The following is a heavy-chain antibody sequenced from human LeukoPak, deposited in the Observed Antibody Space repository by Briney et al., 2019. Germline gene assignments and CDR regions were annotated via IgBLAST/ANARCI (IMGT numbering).Heavy chain of an antibody. V-gene: IGHV3-48*03. CDR2: IGSGGSTI. CDR3: ARDRFGELSVVWDY. Sequence: GGSLRLSCAASGFTFSNYEMHWVRQAPGKGLEWVSYIGSGGSTIYYADSVKGRFTISRDNAKNSLYLQMNSLRDEDTAVYYCARDRFGELSVVWDYWGQGTLVTVSS. J-gene: IGHJ4*02. D-gene: IGHD3-10*01. CDR1: GFTFSNYE.